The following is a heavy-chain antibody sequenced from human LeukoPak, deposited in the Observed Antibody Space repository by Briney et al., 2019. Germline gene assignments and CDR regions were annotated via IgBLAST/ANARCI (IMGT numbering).Heavy chain of an antibody. Sequence: SETLSLTCTVSGGSISSYYWSWIRQPPGKGLEWIGYIYYSGSTNYNPSLKSRVTISVDTSKNQFSLKLSSVTAADTAVYYCARVVYSGYDFRGAMDVWGKGTTVTVSS. CDR3: ARVVYSGYDFRGAMDV. CDR2: IYYSGST. V-gene: IGHV4-59*01. J-gene: IGHJ6*03. CDR1: GGSISSYY. D-gene: IGHD5-12*01.